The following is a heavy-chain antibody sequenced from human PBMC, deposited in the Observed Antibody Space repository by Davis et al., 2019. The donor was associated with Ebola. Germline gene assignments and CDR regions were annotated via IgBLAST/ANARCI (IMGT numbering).Heavy chain of an antibody. D-gene: IGHD3-22*01. Sequence: GESLKISCAASGFTFSSYAMSWVRQAPGKGLEWVSAISGSGGSTYYADSVKGRFTISRDDSKNTAYLQMNSLKTEDTAVYYCTSDDYYDSRARDYWGQGTLVTVSS. CDR1: GFTFSSYA. V-gene: IGHV3-23*01. CDR2: ISGSGGST. CDR3: TSDDYYDSRARDY. J-gene: IGHJ4*02.